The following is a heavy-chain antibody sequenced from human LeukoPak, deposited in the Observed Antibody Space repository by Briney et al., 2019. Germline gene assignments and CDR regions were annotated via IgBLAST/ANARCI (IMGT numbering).Heavy chain of an antibody. CDR1: GFSLSTSGVG. V-gene: IGHV2-5*01. D-gene: IGHD3-22*01. CDR3: AHRPSSVVVPERHAFDI. J-gene: IGHJ3*02. Sequence: SGPTLVKPIQTLTLTCTFSGFSLSTSGVGVGWIRQPPGKALEWLALIYWNDDKRYSPSLKSRLTITKDTSKNQVVLTMTNMDSVDTATYYCAHRPSSVVVPERHAFDIWGQGTMVTVSS. CDR2: IYWNDDK.